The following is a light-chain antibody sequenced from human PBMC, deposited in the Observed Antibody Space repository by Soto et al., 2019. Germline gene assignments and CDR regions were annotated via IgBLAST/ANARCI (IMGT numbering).Light chain of an antibody. Sequence: QSVLTQPASVSGSPGQSITISCTGTSSDVGGYNYVSWYQQHPGKAPKLMIYDVSNRPSGVSNRFSGSKSGNTASLTIFGLQAEDEADYYCSSYTSSSPLYVFGTGPKAPS. J-gene: IGLJ1*01. CDR2: DVS. V-gene: IGLV2-14*01. CDR1: SSDVGGYNY. CDR3: SSYTSSSPLYV.